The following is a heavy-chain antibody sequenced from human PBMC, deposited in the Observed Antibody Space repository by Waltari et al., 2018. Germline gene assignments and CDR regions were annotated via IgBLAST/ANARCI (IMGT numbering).Heavy chain of an antibody. Sequence: WGRQAQGKGREWVSSSSWNSGIRAYADSVRDRLTISRDNARSSLYLQIDSLRPEDTALYFCARGTVGTVSGGAFDIWGQGTMVTVSS. D-gene: IGHD2-21*02. V-gene: IGHV3-9*01. CDR3: ARGTVGTVSGGAFDI. J-gene: IGHJ3*02. CDR2: SSWNSGIR.